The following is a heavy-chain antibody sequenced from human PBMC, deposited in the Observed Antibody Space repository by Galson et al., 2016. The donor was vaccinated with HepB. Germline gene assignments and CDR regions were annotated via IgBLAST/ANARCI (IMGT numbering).Heavy chain of an antibody. V-gene: IGHV3-48*03. CDR2: INTSGRTI. Sequence: SLRLSCAASGFTFSGFGIHWVRQAPGKGLEWVAYINTSGRTIYYAEAVKGRFTISRDNAKNSLYMQMNSLRGEDTAVYYCARDLSGAAMVSFGMDVWGQGTTVTVSS. D-gene: IGHD5-18*01. CDR3: ARDLSGAAMVSFGMDV. J-gene: IGHJ6*02. CDR1: GFTFSGFG.